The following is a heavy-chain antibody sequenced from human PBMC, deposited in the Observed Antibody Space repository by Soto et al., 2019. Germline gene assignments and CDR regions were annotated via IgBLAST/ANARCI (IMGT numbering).Heavy chain of an antibody. Sequence: PSETLSLTCSVSGGSINNYYWTWIRQPPGMGLEWIGYVYYTGTTGYNPSLKSRVTISIDGSKNQISLKLSSVTAADTAVYYCARDLWGYCGTDCYPLDVWGQGTTVTVSS. J-gene: IGHJ6*02. CDR3: ARDLWGYCGTDCYPLDV. CDR1: GGSINNYY. D-gene: IGHD2-21*02. CDR2: VYYTGTT. V-gene: IGHV4-59*01.